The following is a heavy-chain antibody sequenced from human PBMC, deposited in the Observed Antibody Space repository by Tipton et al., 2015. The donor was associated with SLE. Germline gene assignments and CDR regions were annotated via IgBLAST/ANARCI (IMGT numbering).Heavy chain of an antibody. CDR2: INSDGSST. V-gene: IGHV3-74*01. CDR3: AKGTTDIDW. D-gene: IGHD1-1*01. J-gene: IGHJ4*02. Sequence: SLRLSCAASGFSFSSYWMHWVRQAPGKGLVWVSRINSDGSSTSYADSVKGRFTISRDNSNNMLYLQMNSLRDEDTAFYYCAKGTTDIDWWGQGTLVTVSS. CDR1: GFSFSSYW.